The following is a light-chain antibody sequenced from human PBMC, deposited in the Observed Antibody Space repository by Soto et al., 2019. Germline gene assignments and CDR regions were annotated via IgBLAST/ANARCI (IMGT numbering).Light chain of an antibody. CDR3: HQNNNWPVYT. CDR1: QSVSNN. J-gene: IGKJ2*01. CDR2: GAS. Sequence: ETVMTQSPATLSVSPGERLTISCRASQSVSNNLGWYQQKPGQAPRLLIYGASTRATGIPGRFSGSGSGTEFNLTISSLQSEDFAVYYCHQNNNWPVYTFGQGTKLEI. V-gene: IGKV3-15*01.